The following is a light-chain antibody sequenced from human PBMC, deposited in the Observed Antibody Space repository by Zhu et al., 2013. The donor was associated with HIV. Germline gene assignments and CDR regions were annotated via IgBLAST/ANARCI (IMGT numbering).Light chain of an antibody. V-gene: IGKV3-20*01. J-gene: IGKJ2*01. CDR3: QEYGISTST. CDR2: AAT. Sequence: EIVLTQSPGTLSLSPGERATLSCRASQSLSGSQIAWFQQKPGQAPRLVIYAATGRATGIPDRFSGLGSGKDFTLTISRLEPEDFAVYYCQEYGISTSTFGQGTRLEIK. CDR1: QSLSGSQ.